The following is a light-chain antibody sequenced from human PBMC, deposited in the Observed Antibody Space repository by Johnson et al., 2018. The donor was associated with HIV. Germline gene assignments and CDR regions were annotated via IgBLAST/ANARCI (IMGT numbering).Light chain of an antibody. CDR1: NSNIGSYY. CDR3: GTWDSSLSAPYV. CDR2: DNN. Sequence: QSVLSQPASVSAASGQKVNISCSGSNSNIGSYYVSWYQHLPGTAPKLLIYDNNKRPSGIPDRFSGSKSGTSATLGITGLQTGDEADYYCGTWDSSLSAPYVFGTGTKVTVL. J-gene: IGLJ1*01. V-gene: IGLV1-51*01.